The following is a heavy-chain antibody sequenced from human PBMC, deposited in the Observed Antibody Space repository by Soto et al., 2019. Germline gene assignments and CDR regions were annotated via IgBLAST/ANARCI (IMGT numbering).Heavy chain of an antibody. CDR1: GYSFTSYW. CDR3: ARGAPVGIAAPINNYYYYYMDV. V-gene: IGHV5-51*01. D-gene: IGHD6-13*01. CDR2: IYPGDSDT. Sequence: PGESLKISCKGSGYSFTSYWIGWVRQMPGKGLEWMGIIYPGDSDTRYSPSFQGQVTISADKSISTAYLQWSSLKASDTAMYYCARGAPVGIAAPINNYYYYYMDVWGKGTTVTVSS. J-gene: IGHJ6*03.